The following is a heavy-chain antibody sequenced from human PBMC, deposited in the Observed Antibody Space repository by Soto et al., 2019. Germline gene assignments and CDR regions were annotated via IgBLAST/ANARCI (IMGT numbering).Heavy chain of an antibody. D-gene: IGHD3-9*01. CDR1: GFTFSNAW. J-gene: IGHJ5*02. V-gene: IGHV3-15*07. CDR3: TTDSSVLRYFDWFHWFDP. CDR2: IKSKTDGGTT. Sequence: PGGSLRLSCAASGFTFSNAWMNWVRQAPGKGLEWVGRIKSKTDGGTTDYAAPVKGRFTISRDDSKNTLYLQMNSLKTEDTAVYYCTTDSSVLRYFDWFHWFDPWGQGTLVTVSS.